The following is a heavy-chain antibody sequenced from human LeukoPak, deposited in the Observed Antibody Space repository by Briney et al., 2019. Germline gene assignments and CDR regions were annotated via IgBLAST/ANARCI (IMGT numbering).Heavy chain of an antibody. V-gene: IGHV3-23*01. J-gene: IGHJ4*02. CDR3: AKVTPLGESSFVGGTFDY. CDR2: ISGSGGST. Sequence: GGSLRLSCAASGFTFSSYAMSWVRQAPGKGLEWVSAISGSGGSTYYADSVKGRFTISRDNSKNTLYLQMNSLRAEDTAVYYCAKVTPLGESSFVGGTFDYWGQGTLVTVSS. CDR1: GFTFSSYA. D-gene: IGHD3-16*02.